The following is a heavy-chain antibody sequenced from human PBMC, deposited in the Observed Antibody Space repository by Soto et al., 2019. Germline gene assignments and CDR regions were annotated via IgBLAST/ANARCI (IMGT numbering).Heavy chain of an antibody. D-gene: IGHD2-21*01. J-gene: IGHJ4*02. Sequence: GGSLRLSCAASGFTFSNHGMSWVRQAPGKGLDWVSGISGSGRNTYYADSVKGRFTVSRDNSKNTVFLQMNSLRAEDTAVYYCAKNGLSDSPSAIARWGQGTLVTASS. CDR2: ISGSGRNT. CDR3: AKNGLSDSPSAIAR. V-gene: IGHV3-23*01. CDR1: GFTFSNHG.